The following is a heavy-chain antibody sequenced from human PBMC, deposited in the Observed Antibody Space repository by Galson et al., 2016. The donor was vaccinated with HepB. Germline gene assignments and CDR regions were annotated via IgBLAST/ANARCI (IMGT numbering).Heavy chain of an antibody. CDR3: TSRGWGQNDFWTGDYYGLDV. CDR2: IKSKTDGGTT. Sequence: SLRLSCAASGFSFSNAWMSCVRQAPGKGLEWVGHIKSKTDGGTTDYGAPVKGRFTISRDDSKNTLYLQMNSLKSEDTALYYCTSRGWGQNDFWTGDYYGLDVWGQGTTVIVSS. V-gene: IGHV3-15*01. CDR1: GFSFSNAW. D-gene: IGHD3/OR15-3a*01. J-gene: IGHJ6*02.